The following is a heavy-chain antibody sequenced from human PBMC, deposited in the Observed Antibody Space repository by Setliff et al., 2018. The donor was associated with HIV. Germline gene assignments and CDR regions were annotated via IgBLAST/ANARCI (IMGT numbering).Heavy chain of an antibody. Sequence: LETLSLTCTVSGGSISSHYWGWIRQPAGKGLEWIGHIHTSGSTNYNPSLKSRVSMSVDTSKNQFSLKLSSVTAADTAVYYCARFLVGYSYGSALYYLDYWGQGTLVTVSS. CDR1: GGSISSHY. D-gene: IGHD5-18*01. J-gene: IGHJ4*02. V-gene: IGHV4-4*07. CDR2: IHTSGST. CDR3: ARFLVGYSYGSALYYLDY.